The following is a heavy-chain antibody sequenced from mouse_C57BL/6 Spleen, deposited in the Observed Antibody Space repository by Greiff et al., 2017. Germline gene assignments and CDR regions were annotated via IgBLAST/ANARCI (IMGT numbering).Heavy chain of an antibody. J-gene: IGHJ4*01. Sequence: EVQLQQSGPVLVKPGASVKMSCKASGYTFTDYYMNWVKQSHGKSLEWIGVINPYNGGTSYNQKFKGKATLTVDKSSSTAYMELNSLTSEDSAVYYCARWNYYGSSYVAMDYWGQGTSVTVSS. CDR3: ARWNYYGSSYVAMDY. CDR2: INPYNGGT. V-gene: IGHV1-19*01. D-gene: IGHD1-1*01. CDR1: GYTFTDYY.